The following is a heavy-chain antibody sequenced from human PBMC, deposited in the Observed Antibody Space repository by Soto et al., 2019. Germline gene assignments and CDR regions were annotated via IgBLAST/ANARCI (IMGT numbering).Heavy chain of an antibody. D-gene: IGHD3-9*01. CDR3: ARRLRYFASDY. Sequence: QVQLVQSGGGGKKPGASVKVSCKASGYTFTSYGINWVRQAPGQGLEWIGWISAYNGNTNYAQRLQGRVTMTTDTSTSTAYMELRSLTSDDTAVYFCARRLRYFASDYWGQGSLVTVSS. CDR1: GYTFTSYG. J-gene: IGHJ4*02. V-gene: IGHV1-18*01. CDR2: ISAYNGNT.